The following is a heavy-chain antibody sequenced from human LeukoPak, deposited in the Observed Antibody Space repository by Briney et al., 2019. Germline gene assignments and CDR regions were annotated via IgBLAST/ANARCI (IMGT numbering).Heavy chain of an antibody. CDR2: IYDSGST. V-gene: IGHV4-39*01. D-gene: IGHD2-21*02. J-gene: IGHJ4*02. CDR3: ASRVVVVTATSFDY. CDR1: GGSIRSSYYY. Sequence: SETLSLTCTVSGGSIRSSYYYWGWIRQPPGKGLEWIGSIYDSGSTYYNPSLKSRVTISVDTSKNQFSLKLNSVTAADTAVYYCASRVVVVTATSFDYWGQGTLVTVSS.